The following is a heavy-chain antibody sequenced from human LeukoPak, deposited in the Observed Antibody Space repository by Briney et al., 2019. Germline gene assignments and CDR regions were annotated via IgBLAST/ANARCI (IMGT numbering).Heavy chain of an antibody. J-gene: IGHJ4*02. D-gene: IGHD3-3*01. Sequence: SETMSLTCSVSGTSISSGAYSWSWVRQHPGKGLEWIAYIYYSGNTYYNPSLKRRVTISVDTSKNQFSLKLSSVTAADTAVYYCARTITIFGALGYFDYWGQGTLVTVSS. CDR2: IYYSGNT. CDR1: GTSISSGAYS. V-gene: IGHV4-31*03. CDR3: ARTITIFGALGYFDY.